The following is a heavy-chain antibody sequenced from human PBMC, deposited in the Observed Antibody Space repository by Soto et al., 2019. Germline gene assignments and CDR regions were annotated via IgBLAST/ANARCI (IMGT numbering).Heavy chain of an antibody. CDR1: GYTFTSYG. V-gene: IGHV1-18*01. CDR2: ISAYNGNT. Sequence: ASVKVSCKASGYTFTSYGISWVRQAPGQGLEWMGWISAYNGNTNYAQKLQGRVTMTTDTSTSTAYMELRSLRSNDTAVYYCACDYCHYYYGMDVWGQGTTVTVSS. CDR3: ACDYCHYYYGMDV. J-gene: IGHJ6*02. D-gene: IGHD4-17*01.